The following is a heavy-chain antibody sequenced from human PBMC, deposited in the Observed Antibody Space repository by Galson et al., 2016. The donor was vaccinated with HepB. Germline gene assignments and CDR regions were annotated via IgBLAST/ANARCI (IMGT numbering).Heavy chain of an antibody. J-gene: IGHJ6*03. D-gene: IGHD6-13*01. Sequence: SLRLSCAASGFSFSSNAMSWVRQAPGKGLEWLSFISDSGGTRHYAASVKGRFTVSRDNSKDTLYLQMNGLRADDTAVYYCAKGGGGSSSWQKYYYYYYMDVWGKGTTVTVSS. V-gene: IGHV3-23*01. CDR3: AKGGGGSSSWQKYYYYYYMDV. CDR1: GFSFSSNA. CDR2: ISDSGGTR.